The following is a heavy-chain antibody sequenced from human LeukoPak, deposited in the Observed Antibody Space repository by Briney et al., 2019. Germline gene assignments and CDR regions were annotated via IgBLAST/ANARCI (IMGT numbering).Heavy chain of an antibody. D-gene: IGHD3-10*01. J-gene: IGHJ3*02. CDR1: GFTFSSYG. Sequence: GGSLRLSCAASGFTFSSYGMHWVRQAPGKGLEWVAVISYDGSNKYYADSVKGRFTISRDNSKNTLYLQMNSLRAEDTAVYYCASVGVRGAFDIWGQGTMVTVSS. V-gene: IGHV3-30*03. CDR2: ISYDGSNK. CDR3: ASVGVRGAFDI.